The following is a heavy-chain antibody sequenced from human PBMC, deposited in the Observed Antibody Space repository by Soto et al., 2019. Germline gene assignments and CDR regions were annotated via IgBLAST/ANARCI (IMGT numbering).Heavy chain of an antibody. CDR1: GFTFSNAW. Sequence: PGGSLRLSCAASGFTFSNAWMSWVRQAPGKGLEWVGRIKSKTDGGTTDYAAPVKGRFTISRDDSKNTLYLQMNSLKTEDTAVYYCTTDPWMLHDAFDIWGQGTMVTVSS. J-gene: IGHJ3*02. CDR2: IKSKTDGGTT. D-gene: IGHD2-2*03. V-gene: IGHV3-15*01. CDR3: TTDPWMLHDAFDI.